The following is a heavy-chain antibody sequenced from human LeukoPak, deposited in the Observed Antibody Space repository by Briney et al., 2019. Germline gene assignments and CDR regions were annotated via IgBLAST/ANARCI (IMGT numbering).Heavy chain of an antibody. CDR3: ARGVAAATNWFDP. CDR2: TYYRSTWYN. J-gene: IGHJ5*02. D-gene: IGHD2-2*01. Sequence: SQTLSLTCAISGDSVSSNSVTWNWIRQSPSRGLEWLGRTYYRSTWYNDYAVSVRGRITVNPDTSKNQFSLKLSSVTAADTAVYYCARGVAAATNWFDPWGQGTLVAVSS. CDR1: GDSVSSNSVT. V-gene: IGHV6-1*01.